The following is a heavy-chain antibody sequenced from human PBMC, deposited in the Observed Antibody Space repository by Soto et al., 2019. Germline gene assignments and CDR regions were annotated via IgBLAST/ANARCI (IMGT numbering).Heavy chain of an antibody. CDR1: GFTFSSYA. V-gene: IGHV3-30*04. Sequence: GGSLRLSCAASGFTFSSYAMHWVRQAPGKGLEWVAVISYDGSNKYYADSVKGRFTISRDNSKNTLYLQMNSLRAEDTAVYYSAREGDYYDSSGYYFDYWGQGTLVTVSS. J-gene: IGHJ4*02. D-gene: IGHD3-22*01. CDR2: ISYDGSNK. CDR3: AREGDYYDSSGYYFDY.